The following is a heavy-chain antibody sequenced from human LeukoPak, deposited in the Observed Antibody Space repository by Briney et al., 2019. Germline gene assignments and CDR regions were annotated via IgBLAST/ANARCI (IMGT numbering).Heavy chain of an antibody. J-gene: IGHJ3*02. CDR1: GGSISSGDYY. V-gene: IGHV4-31*03. D-gene: IGHD2-15*01. Sequence: SETLSLTCTVSGGSISSGDYYWSWVRQHPGTGLEWIAYIFYSGTIYYNPSLKSRVMTSVDTSKNQFSLKLSSVTAADTAIYYCARTCSGGSCYLAFDIWGQGTMVTVSS. CDR2: IFYSGTI. CDR3: ARTCSGGSCYLAFDI.